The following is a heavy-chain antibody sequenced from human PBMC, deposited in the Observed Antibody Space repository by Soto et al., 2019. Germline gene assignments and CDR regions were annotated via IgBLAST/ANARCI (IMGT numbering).Heavy chain of an antibody. CDR3: AGHWHDSSSLGRYFDL. V-gene: IGHV5-51*01. J-gene: IGHJ2*01. D-gene: IGHD6-6*01. CDR2: IYPGDSDT. CDR1: GYSFTSYW. Sequence: EVQLVQSGAEVKKPGESLKISCKGSGYSFTSYWIGWVRQMPGKGLEWMGIIYPGDSDTRYSPSFQGQVTISADKSIRTAYLQCSSVKASDTAMYYCAGHWHDSSSLGRYFDLWGRGTLVTVSS.